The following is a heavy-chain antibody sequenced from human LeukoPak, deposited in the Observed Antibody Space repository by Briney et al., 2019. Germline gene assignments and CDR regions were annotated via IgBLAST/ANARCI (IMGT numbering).Heavy chain of an antibody. CDR1: GLSVTNNY. CDR3: AREYHGMDV. V-gene: IGHV3-53*01. CDR2: TYTGGTT. Sequence: GGSLRLSCAASGLSVTNNYMNWVRQAAGKGLEWVSVTYTGGTTHYADSVNGRFAISRDNSKNTLYLQMNSLRAEDTAVYYCAREYHGMDVWGQGTTVTVSS. J-gene: IGHJ6*02.